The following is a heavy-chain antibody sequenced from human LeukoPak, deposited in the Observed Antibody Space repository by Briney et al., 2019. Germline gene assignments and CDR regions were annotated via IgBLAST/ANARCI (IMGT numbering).Heavy chain of an antibody. Sequence: PSETPSLTCAVYGGSFSGYYWSWIRQPPGKGLEWIGEINHSGSTNYNPSLKSRVTISVDTSKNQFSLNLSSVTATDTAVYYCARGPPSITVFGVVIKNWFDPWGQGTLVTVSS. J-gene: IGHJ5*02. CDR2: INHSGST. D-gene: IGHD3-3*01. CDR3: ARGPPSITVFGVVIKNWFDP. V-gene: IGHV4-34*01. CDR1: GGSFSGYY.